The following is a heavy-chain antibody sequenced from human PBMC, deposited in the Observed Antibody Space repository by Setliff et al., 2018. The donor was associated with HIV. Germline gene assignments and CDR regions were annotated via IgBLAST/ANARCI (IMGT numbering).Heavy chain of an antibody. CDR3: ATYSSSWPDY. D-gene: IGHD6-13*01. V-gene: IGHV4-39*01. Sequence: SETLSLTCTVSGGSISSSSYYWGWIRQPPGEGLEWIGSIYYSGSTYYNPSLKSRVTISVDTSKNQFSLKLSSVTAADTSVYYCATYSSSWPDYWGQGTLVTVSS. CDR2: IYYSGST. J-gene: IGHJ4*02. CDR1: GGSISSSSYY.